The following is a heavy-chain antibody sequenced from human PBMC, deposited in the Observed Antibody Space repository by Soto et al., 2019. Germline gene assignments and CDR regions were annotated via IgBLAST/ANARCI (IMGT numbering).Heavy chain of an antibody. V-gene: IGHV3-30-3*01. CDR3: ARTAYYYDSSGYLEY. CDR1: GFTFSSYA. J-gene: IGHJ4*02. Sequence: QVQLVESGGGVVQPGRSLRLSCAASGFTFSSYAMHWVRKAPGKGLEWVAVISYDGSNKYYADSVKGRFTISRDNSKNTLYLQMNSLRAEDTAVYYCARTAYYYDSSGYLEYWGQGTLVTVSS. D-gene: IGHD3-22*01. CDR2: ISYDGSNK.